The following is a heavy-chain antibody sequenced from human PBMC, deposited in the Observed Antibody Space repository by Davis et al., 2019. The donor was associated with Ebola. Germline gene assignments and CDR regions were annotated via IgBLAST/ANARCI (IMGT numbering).Heavy chain of an antibody. D-gene: IGHD1-26*01. CDR2: IYYSGST. CDR3: ARRVGSYYGDFDY. J-gene: IGHJ4*02. V-gene: IGHV4-59*01. CDR1: GGSINSYY. Sequence: PSETLSLTCTVSGGSINSYYWSWIRQPPGKGLEWIGYIYYSGSTNYSPSLKSRVTISVDTSKNQFSLKLSSVTAADTAVYYCARRVGSYYGDFDYWGQGTLVTVSS.